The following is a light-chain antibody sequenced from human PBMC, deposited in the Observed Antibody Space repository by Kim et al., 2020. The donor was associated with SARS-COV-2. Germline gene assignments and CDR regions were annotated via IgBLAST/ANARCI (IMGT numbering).Light chain of an antibody. J-gene: IGKJ5*01. CDR2: KTS. CDR3: QQYETHVIT. CDR1: QTINNW. Sequence: DIQLTQSPSTLSASVGATVTITCRASQTINNWLAWYQQHPGTAPKLLISKTSSLQNGVPSRFTGSGSETEFTLTIKNLQPEDFATYCCQQYETHVITFGQGTRLEIK. V-gene: IGKV1-5*03.